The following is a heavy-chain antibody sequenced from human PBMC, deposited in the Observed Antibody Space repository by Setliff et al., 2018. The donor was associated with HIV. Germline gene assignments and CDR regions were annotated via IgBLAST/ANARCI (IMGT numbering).Heavy chain of an antibody. D-gene: IGHD5-12*01. CDR3: ARRSGYAEDY. Sequence: SETLSLTCGVSGYFISSGYYWAWIRQSPGKGLEWIGTIYHSGSTYYNPSLKSRVTISVDTSKNQFSLKLSSVTAADTAVYYCARRSGYAEDYWGQGTLVTVSS. CDR1: GYFISSGYY. J-gene: IGHJ4*02. V-gene: IGHV4-38-2*01. CDR2: IYHSGST.